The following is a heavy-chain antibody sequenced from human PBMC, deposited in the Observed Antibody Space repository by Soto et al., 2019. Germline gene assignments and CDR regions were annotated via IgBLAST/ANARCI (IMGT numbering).Heavy chain of an antibody. CDR2: ISYDGSNK. CDR1: GFTFSSYA. V-gene: IGHV3-30-3*01. J-gene: IGHJ4*02. Sequence: SLRLSCAASGFTFSSYAMHWVRQAPGKGLEWVAVISYDGSNKYYADSVKGRFTISRDNSKNTLYLQMNSLRAEDTAVYYCARDADCSGGSCYSRGGYFDYWGQGTLVTVSS. D-gene: IGHD2-15*01. CDR3: ARDADCSGGSCYSRGGYFDY.